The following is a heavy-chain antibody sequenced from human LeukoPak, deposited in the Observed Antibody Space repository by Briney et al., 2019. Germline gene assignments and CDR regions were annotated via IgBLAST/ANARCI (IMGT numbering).Heavy chain of an antibody. J-gene: IGHJ4*02. CDR3: ASDKGYSNNYFDY. V-gene: IGHV4-39*02. Sequence: SETLSLTCTVSGGSISTTGYYWAWLRQPPGKGLQWIASIYYSGSTYYNSSLKRRVTISVDTSKNQFPLKLSSMTAADTAVYYCASDKGYSNNYFDYWGQGTLVTVSS. D-gene: IGHD6-13*01. CDR2: IYYSGST. CDR1: GGSISTTGYY.